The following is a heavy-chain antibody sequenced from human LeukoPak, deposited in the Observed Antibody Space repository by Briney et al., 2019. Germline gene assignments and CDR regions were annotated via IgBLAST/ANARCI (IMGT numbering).Heavy chain of an antibody. Sequence: PSETLSLTCTVSGGSISSGDYYWSWIRQPPGKGLEWIGYIYYSGSASYNPSLKSRLTISLDTSKNQFSLKLTSVTAADTAVYYCARDRYYYDSSGYYYLPVEYFQHWGQGTLVTVSS. CDR3: ARDRYYYDSSGYYYLPVEYFQH. V-gene: IGHV4-30-4*01. D-gene: IGHD3-22*01. CDR2: IYYSGSA. CDR1: GGSISSGDYY. J-gene: IGHJ1*01.